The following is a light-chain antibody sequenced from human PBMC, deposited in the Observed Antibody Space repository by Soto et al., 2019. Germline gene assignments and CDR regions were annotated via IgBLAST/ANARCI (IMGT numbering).Light chain of an antibody. CDR3: QHYGTTPWT. Sequence: ETVLTQSPGTLSLCPGERVTLSCRTSQSVCSRCFAWYQLKPGQSPRLLIYGASTRATGIPDRFSGSGSGTDFTLTISRLEPEDFAVYYCQHYGTTPWTFGQGTKVAIK. V-gene: IGKV3-20*01. CDR2: GAS. J-gene: IGKJ1*01. CDR1: QSVCSRC.